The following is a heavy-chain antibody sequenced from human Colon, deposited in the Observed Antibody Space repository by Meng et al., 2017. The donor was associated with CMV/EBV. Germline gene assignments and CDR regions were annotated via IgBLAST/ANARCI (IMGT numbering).Heavy chain of an antibody. Sequence: QVQLQESGPRLVKPSQTLSLTCTVSGYSISSGGYYWSWIRQHPGKGLEWIGNIFYSGSTYYNPSLKSRITISLDTSTNQFSLSLTSVTAADTAVYYCARDNRRGKIGSGTYPGGYFDFWGQGTLVTVSS. D-gene: IGHD3-10*01. V-gene: IGHV4-31*03. CDR3: ARDNRRGKIGSGTYPGGYFDF. CDR1: GYSISSGGYY. J-gene: IGHJ4*02. CDR2: IFYSGST.